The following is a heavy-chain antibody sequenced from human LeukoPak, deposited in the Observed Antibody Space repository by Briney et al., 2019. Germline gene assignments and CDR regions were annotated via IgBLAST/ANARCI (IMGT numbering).Heavy chain of an antibody. J-gene: IGHJ6*02. Sequence: GGSLRLSCGVSGLTFSAYGMHWVRQSPGRGLEWVAVISYDGSEMYYADSVRGRFTISRDNSKNTLYLQMNSLRAEDTAVYYCAKDGLGLTGYFYYYYGMDVWGQGTTVTVSS. V-gene: IGHV3-30*18. D-gene: IGHD3-9*01. CDR1: GLTFSAYG. CDR2: ISYDGSEM. CDR3: AKDGLGLTGYFYYYYGMDV.